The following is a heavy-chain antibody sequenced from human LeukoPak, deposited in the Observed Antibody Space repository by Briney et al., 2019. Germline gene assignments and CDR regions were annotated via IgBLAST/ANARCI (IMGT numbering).Heavy chain of an antibody. CDR1: GGSFSGYY. V-gene: IGHV4-34*01. D-gene: IGHD3-10*01. CDR2: INHSGST. CDR3: ARRRRPDYYGSGSPFDP. J-gene: IGHJ5*02. Sequence: SETLSLTCAVYGGSFSGYYWSWIRQPPGKGLEWIGEINHSGSTNYNPSLKSRVTISVDTSKNQFSLKLSSVTAADTAVYYCARRRRPDYYGSGSPFDPWGQGTLVTVSS.